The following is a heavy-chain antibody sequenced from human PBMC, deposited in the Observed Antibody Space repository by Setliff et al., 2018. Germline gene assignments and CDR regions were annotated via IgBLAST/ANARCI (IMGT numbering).Heavy chain of an antibody. Sequence: SETLSLTCSVSGGSISSGDYYWSWIRQPPGKGLEWIGYIYYSGSTYYNPSLKSRVTILVDTSKNQFSLKLSSVTAADTAVYYCALDYGIDAFDIWGQGTMVTVSS. CDR3: ALDYGIDAFDI. J-gene: IGHJ3*02. V-gene: IGHV4-30-4*08. CDR2: IYYSGST. CDR1: GGSISSGDYY. D-gene: IGHD3-16*01.